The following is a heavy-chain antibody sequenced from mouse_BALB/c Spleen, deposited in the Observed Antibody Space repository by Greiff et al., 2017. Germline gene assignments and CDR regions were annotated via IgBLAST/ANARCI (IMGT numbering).Heavy chain of an antibody. CDR2: ISTYYGDA. Sequence: QVQLKESGAELVSPGVSVKISCKGSGYTFTDYAMHWVKQSHAKSLEWIGVISTYYGDASYNQKFKGKATMTVDKSSSTAYMELARLTSEDSAIYYCARSYGNRYFDVWGAGTTVTVSS. J-gene: IGHJ1*01. V-gene: IGHV1S137*01. CDR1: GYTFTDYA. CDR3: ARSYGNRYFDV. D-gene: IGHD2-10*02.